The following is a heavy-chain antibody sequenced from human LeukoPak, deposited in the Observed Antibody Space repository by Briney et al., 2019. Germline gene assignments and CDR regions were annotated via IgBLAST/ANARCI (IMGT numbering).Heavy chain of an antibody. CDR1: GYTFTSYY. CDR2: INPSGGST. CDR3: ARDRRVVVPAATYYYGMDV. Sequence: GASVKVSCKASGYTFTSYYMHWVRQAPGQGLEWMGMINPSGGSTSYAQKYQGRVTMTRDTSTSTVYMELSSLRSEDTAVYYCARDRRVVVPAATYYYGMDVWGQGTTVTVSS. J-gene: IGHJ6*02. V-gene: IGHV1-46*01. D-gene: IGHD2-2*01.